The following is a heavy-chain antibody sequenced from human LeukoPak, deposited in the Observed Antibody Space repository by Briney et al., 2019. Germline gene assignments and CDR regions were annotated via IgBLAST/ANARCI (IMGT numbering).Heavy chain of an antibody. CDR1: GFTFSSYG. CDR2: ISYDGSNK. D-gene: IGHD4-11*01. CDR3: AKETLFYSNDRYFDY. V-gene: IGHV3-30*18. J-gene: IGHJ4*02. Sequence: PGGSLRLSCAASGFTFSSYGMHWVRQAPGKGLEWVAVISYDGSNKYYADSVKGRFTISRDNSKNTLYLQMNSLRAEDTAVYYCAKETLFYSNDRYFDYWGQGTLVTVSS.